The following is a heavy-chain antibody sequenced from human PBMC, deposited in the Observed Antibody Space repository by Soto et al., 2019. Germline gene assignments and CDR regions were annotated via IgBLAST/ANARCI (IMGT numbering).Heavy chain of an antibody. D-gene: IGHD2-2*01. CDR1: GDAIYIGGYY. CDR2: IYHTGKT. J-gene: IGHJ5*02. CDR3: VGDGSSTANWIDP. V-gene: IGHV4-31*03. Sequence: LSLTCTVSGDAIYIGGYYWTWIRQHPGKGLEWIGYIYHTGKTYYNPSLESRVTMSVDTSKNQFSLKLASVTAADTAVYYCVGDGSSTANWIDPWGQGTLVTVSS.